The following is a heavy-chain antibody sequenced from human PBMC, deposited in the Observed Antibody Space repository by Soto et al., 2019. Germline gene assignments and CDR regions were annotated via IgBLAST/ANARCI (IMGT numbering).Heavy chain of an antibody. CDR3: ARAPIGAVAGVCYFDY. CDR1: GGSISRYY. D-gene: IGHD6-19*01. Sequence: PSETLSLTCTVSGGSISRYYWSWIRQPAGKGLEWIGRIYTSGSTNYNPSLKSRVTMSVDTSKNQFSLKLRSVTAADTAVYYCARAPIGAVAGVCYFDYWGQGTLVTVSS. J-gene: IGHJ4*02. V-gene: IGHV4-4*07. CDR2: IYTSGST.